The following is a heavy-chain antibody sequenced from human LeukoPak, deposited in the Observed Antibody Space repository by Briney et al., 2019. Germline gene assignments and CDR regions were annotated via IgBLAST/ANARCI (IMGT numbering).Heavy chain of an antibody. Sequence: ASVKVSCKVSGYTLTELSMHWVRQAPGKGLEWMGGFDPEDGETIYAQKFQGRVTMTEDTSTDTAHMELSSLRSEDTAVYYCATPLAGSGYPDAFDIWGQGTMVTVSS. J-gene: IGHJ3*02. CDR3: ATPLAGSGYPDAFDI. CDR1: GYTLTELS. CDR2: FDPEDGET. D-gene: IGHD3-22*01. V-gene: IGHV1-24*01.